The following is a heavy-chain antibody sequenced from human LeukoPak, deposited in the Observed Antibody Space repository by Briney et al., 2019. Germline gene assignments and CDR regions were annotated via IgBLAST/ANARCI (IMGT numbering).Heavy chain of an antibody. CDR3: ARTPPNWGADY. D-gene: IGHD7-27*01. Sequence: ASVKVSCKASGYTFTSYDINWVRQATGQGLEWMGWMSPNSGNTGYAQEFQGRVTMTRSTSISTAYMELSSLRSEDTAVYYCARTPPNWGADYWGQGTLVTVSS. J-gene: IGHJ4*02. CDR1: GYTFTSYD. CDR2: MSPNSGNT. V-gene: IGHV1-8*01.